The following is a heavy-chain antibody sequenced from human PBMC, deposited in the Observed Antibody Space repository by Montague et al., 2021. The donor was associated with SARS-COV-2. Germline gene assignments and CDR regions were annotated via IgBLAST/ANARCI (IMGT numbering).Heavy chain of an antibody. CDR2: IYYSGST. Sequence: SETLSLTCTVSGGSISSYYWSWIRQPPGKGLEWIWYIYYSGSTNYNPSLKSRVTISVDTSKNQFSLKLSSVTAADTAVYYCARHALGYFDWLNEGYFDYWGQGTLVTVSS. CDR3: ARHALGYFDWLNEGYFDY. CDR1: GGSISSYY. J-gene: IGHJ4*02. V-gene: IGHV4-59*08. D-gene: IGHD3-9*01.